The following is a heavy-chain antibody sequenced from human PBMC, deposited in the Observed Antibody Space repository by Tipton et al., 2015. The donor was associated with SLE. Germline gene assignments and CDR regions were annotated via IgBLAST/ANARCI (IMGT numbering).Heavy chain of an antibody. Sequence: QLVQSGAEVKKPGASVKVSCKASGYTFTNYYMHWVRQAPGQGLEWMGWINPNSGGTNSAQKFQDRVTMTRDTSINTAYMELTSLTSDDTAVYYCTRGNWRFYFFDYWGHGILVTVSS. CDR3: TRGNWRFYFFDY. J-gene: IGHJ4*01. D-gene: IGHD2/OR15-2a*01. CDR1: GYTFTNYY. V-gene: IGHV1-2*02. CDR2: INPNSGGT.